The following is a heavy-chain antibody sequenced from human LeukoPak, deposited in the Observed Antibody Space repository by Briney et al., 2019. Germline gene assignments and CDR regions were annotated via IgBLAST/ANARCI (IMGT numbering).Heavy chain of an antibody. CDR1: GFTLSGYW. CDR3: AREVRSNSYYYYYYYMDV. CDR2: IKQDGDEK. D-gene: IGHD3-10*01. Sequence: GGSLRLSCAASGFTLSGYWMSWVRRAPGKGLEWVANIKQDGDEKYYVDSVRGRFTISRDNAKNSVYLQVTSLRVEDTAVYYCAREVRSNSYYYYYYYMDVWGKGTTVTVSS. J-gene: IGHJ6*03. V-gene: IGHV3-7*01.